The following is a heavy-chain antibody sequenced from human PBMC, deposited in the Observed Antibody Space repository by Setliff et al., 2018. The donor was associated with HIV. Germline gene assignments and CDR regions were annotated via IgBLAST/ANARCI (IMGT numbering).Heavy chain of an antibody. Sequence: SETLSLTCAVYGGSFSGFYWNWIRQPPGKGLEWIGEINHSGSTNYNPSLKSRVTISVDTSSNQISLWLRSVTAADTAVYYCARGTIEYWGQGMLVTVSS. CDR1: GGSFSGFY. D-gene: IGHD1-7*01. V-gene: IGHV4-34*01. J-gene: IGHJ4*02. CDR3: ARGTIEY. CDR2: INHSGST.